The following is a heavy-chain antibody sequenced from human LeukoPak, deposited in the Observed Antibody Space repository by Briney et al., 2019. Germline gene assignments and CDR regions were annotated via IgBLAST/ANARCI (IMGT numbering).Heavy chain of an antibody. CDR1: GFTVSSNY. CDR2: IYSGRST. D-gene: IGHD5-12*01. V-gene: IGHV3-66*01. Sequence: GGSLRLSCAAAGFTVSSNYMSWVRQAPGQGLVWVSVIYSGRSTYYSDSVKGRFTISRDNSKNTQHLQMNSLRAEDTAVYYCARAYPYRAGDYFDYWGQGTLVTVSS. CDR3: ARAYPYRAGDYFDY. J-gene: IGHJ4*02.